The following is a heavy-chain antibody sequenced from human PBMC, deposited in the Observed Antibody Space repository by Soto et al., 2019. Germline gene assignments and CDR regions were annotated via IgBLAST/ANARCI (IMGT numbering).Heavy chain of an antibody. Sequence: ASVKVSCKASGYTFTNYGITWVRQAPGQGLEWMGWISAYNGDTHYTQRLQGRVTMTTDTSTSTAYMELRGLRSDDTAVYYCARSETIQLWLRYYYYGMDVWGQGTTVTVSS. CDR1: GYTFTNYG. CDR2: ISAYNGDT. CDR3: ARSETIQLWLRYYYYGMDV. J-gene: IGHJ6*02. V-gene: IGHV1-18*01. D-gene: IGHD5-18*01.